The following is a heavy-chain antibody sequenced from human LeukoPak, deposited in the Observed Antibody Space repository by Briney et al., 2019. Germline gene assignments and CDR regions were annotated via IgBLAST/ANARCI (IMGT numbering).Heavy chain of an antibody. CDR2: IYYSGST. D-gene: IGHD3-9*01. Sequence: KASETLSLTCTVSGGSISSYYWSWIRQPPGKGLEWIGYIYYSGSTKYNPSLKSRVTISVDTSKNQFSLKLNSVTAADMAVYYCARFTRGIRYFDPNHNWFDPWGQGTLVTVSS. CDR1: GGSISSYY. J-gene: IGHJ5*02. V-gene: IGHV4-59*01. CDR3: ARFTRGIRYFDPNHNWFDP.